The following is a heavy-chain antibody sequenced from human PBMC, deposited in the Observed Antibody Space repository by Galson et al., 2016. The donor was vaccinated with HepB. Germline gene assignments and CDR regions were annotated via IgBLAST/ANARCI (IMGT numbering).Heavy chain of an antibody. V-gene: IGHV4-34*01. J-gene: IGHJ2*01. D-gene: IGHD2-8*01. CDR1: GGSLSEFY. CDR2: IDHSGTT. Sequence: LSLTCGVSGGSLSEFYWNWIRQTPGGGLQWIGEIDHSGTTNYNPSLKSRATISLDTSRKQFSLRLTSVTAADTAVYFCARVGYCSNGVCRVWQQVNRRHWYFDLWGRGAPVTVSS. CDR3: ARVGYCSNGVCRVWQQVNRRHWYFDL.